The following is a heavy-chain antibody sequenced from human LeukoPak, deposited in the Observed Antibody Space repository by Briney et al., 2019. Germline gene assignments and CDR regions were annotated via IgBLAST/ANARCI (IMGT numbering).Heavy chain of an antibody. J-gene: IGHJ5*02. CDR3: ARRDGYNFNWFDP. CDR2: INPNSGGT. Sequence: AASVKVSFTASGYTFTGYYMHWVRQAPGQGLEWMGWINPNSGGTNYAQKFQGRVTMTRDTSISTAYMELSRLRSDDTAVYYCARRDGYNFNWFDPWGQGTLVTVSS. V-gene: IGHV1-2*02. CDR1: GYTFTGYY. D-gene: IGHD5-24*01.